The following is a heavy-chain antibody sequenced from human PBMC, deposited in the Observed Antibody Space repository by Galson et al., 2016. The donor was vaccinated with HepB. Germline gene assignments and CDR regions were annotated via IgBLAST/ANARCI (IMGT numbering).Heavy chain of an antibody. V-gene: IGHV4-38-2*02. CDR1: GYSIGSGFF. D-gene: IGHD1/OR15-1a*01. CDR2: VYHTGDI. Sequence: SETLSLTCTVSGYSIGSGFFWGWIRQSPGKRLEWIGSVYHTGDIYYNPSLKSRVTILVDASKNQFSLSLSSVTAADTAVYYCARAETTVTTHDFWGLGTLVTVSS. J-gene: IGHJ4*02. CDR3: ARAETTVTTHDF.